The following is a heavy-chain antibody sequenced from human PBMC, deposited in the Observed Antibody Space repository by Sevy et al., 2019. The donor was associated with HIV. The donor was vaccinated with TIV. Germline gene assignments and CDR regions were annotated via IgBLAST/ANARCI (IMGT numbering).Heavy chain of an antibody. CDR3: ARGRGSGYYIDY. J-gene: IGHJ4*02. D-gene: IGHD3-22*01. Sequence: ASVKVSCKASGYTFTSYGISWVRQAPGQGLEWMGWLSAYHGNTDYAQKLQGRVTMTTETSTSTAYMELRSLRSDDTAVYYCARGRGSGYYIDYWGQGTLVTVSS. CDR2: LSAYHGNT. CDR1: GYTFTSYG. V-gene: IGHV1-18*01.